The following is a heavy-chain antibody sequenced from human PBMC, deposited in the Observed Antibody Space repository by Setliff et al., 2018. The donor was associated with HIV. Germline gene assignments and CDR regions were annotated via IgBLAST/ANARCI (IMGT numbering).Heavy chain of an antibody. D-gene: IGHD6-19*01. CDR3: ATDPMSDGWAYFVS. Sequence: SETLSLTCSVAGTYMTSHYLNWIRQHRGMGLEWIGNIYGSGTTKYNPSLRTRVTITVAKSKNPLSLSLDSVTAAAKVVYYCATDPMSDGWAYFVSWGPGTLVTVSS. V-gene: IGHV4-59*11. CDR2: IYGSGTT. CDR1: GTYMTSHY. J-gene: IGHJ4*02.